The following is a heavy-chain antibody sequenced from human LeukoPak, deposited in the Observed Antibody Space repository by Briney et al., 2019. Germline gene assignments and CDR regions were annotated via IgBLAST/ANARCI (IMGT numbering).Heavy chain of an antibody. CDR1: GGSFSGYY. CDR3: ARDIAARDYYYGMDV. J-gene: IGHJ6*02. Sequence: SETLSLTCAVYGGSFSGYYWSWIRQPPGKGLEWVGEINHSGSTNYNASLKRRVTISVDTSKHQFSLKLSSVTAADTAVYYCARDIAARDYYYGMDVWGQGTTVTVSS. CDR2: INHSGST. D-gene: IGHD6-6*01. V-gene: IGHV4-34*01.